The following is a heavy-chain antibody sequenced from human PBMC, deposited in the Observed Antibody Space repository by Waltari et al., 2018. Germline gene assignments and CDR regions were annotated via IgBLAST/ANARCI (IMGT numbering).Heavy chain of an antibody. Sequence: QVYLQESGPGLVKPSQTLSLTCTVSGASIHRRGFYWIWIRHHPGKGLEWVGYIYSNGDTFYNPSLKSRVIISVDKSRNQLSLKMTSATAADSAVYFCARAGDSYYAMDVWGQGTTVTVSS. CDR3: ARAGDSYYAMDV. CDR2: IYSNGDT. D-gene: IGHD2-21*01. CDR1: GASIHRRGFY. J-gene: IGHJ6*02. V-gene: IGHV4-31*09.